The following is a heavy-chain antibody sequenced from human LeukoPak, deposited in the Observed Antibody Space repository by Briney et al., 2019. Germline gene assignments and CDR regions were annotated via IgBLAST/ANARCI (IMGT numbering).Heavy chain of an antibody. CDR3: ARGHVPSIRFLEWSYFDY. D-gene: IGHD3-3*01. CDR2: INHSGST. J-gene: IGHJ4*02. V-gene: IGHV4-34*01. CDR1: GGSFSGYY. Sequence: PSETLSLTCAVYGGSFSGYYWSWIRQPPGKGLEWIGEINHSGSTNYNPSLKSRVTISVDTSKNQFSLKLSSVTAADTAVYYCARGHVPSIRFLEWSYFDYWGQGTLVTVSS.